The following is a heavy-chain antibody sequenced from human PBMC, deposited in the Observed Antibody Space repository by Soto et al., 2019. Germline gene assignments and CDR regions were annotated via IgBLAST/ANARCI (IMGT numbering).Heavy chain of an antibody. CDR1: GYTLTELS. D-gene: IGHD6-19*01. CDR2: FDPEDGET. CDR3: ATDRGYSSGWYRAFDI. Sequence: ASVKVSCTVSGYTLTELSMHWVRQAPGKGLEWMGGFDPEDGETIYAQKFQGRVTMTEDASTDTAYMELSSLRSEDTAVYYCATDRGYSSGWYRAFDIWGQGTMVTVSS. V-gene: IGHV1-24*01. J-gene: IGHJ3*02.